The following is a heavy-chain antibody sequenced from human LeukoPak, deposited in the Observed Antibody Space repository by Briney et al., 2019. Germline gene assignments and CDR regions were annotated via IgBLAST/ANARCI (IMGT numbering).Heavy chain of an antibody. Sequence: ASVKVSCKASGYTFTSYDINWVRQATGQGLEWMGWVNPNSGNTGYAQKFQGRATMTRNTSISTAYMELSSLRSEDTAVYYCARRAPTYYYDSSGVDYWGQGTLVTVSS. V-gene: IGHV1-8*01. D-gene: IGHD3-22*01. CDR1: GYTFTSYD. CDR2: VNPNSGNT. CDR3: ARRAPTYYYDSSGVDY. J-gene: IGHJ4*02.